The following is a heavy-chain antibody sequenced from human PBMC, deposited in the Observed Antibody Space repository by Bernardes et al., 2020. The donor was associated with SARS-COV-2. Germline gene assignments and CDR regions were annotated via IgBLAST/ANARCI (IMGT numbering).Heavy chain of an antibody. V-gene: IGHV3-23*01. J-gene: IGHJ6*02. Sequence: GGSLRLSCAASGFTFSNSGMSWVRQAPGKGLEWVSSISGSGSDTFYTDSVKGRFTISRDNSRSTVYLQMNSLRGEDTAVYYCAARSPAVSYGMDVWGQGTTVTVCS. CDR1: GFTFSNSG. CDR3: AARSPAVSYGMDV. CDR2: ISGSGSDT. D-gene: IGHD2-2*01.